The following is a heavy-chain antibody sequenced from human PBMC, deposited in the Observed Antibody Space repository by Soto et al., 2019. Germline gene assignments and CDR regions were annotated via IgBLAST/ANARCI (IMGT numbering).Heavy chain of an antibody. V-gene: IGHV4-59*08. Sequence: QVQLQESGPGLVKPSETLSLTCTVSGGSISSYYWSWIRQPPGKGLEWIGYIYYSGSTNYNPSLKSRVNISVDTSKHQFSLKLSSVTAADTAVYYCARNVDIVATIFDYWGQGTLFTVSS. J-gene: IGHJ4*02. CDR1: GGSISSYY. CDR2: IYYSGST. D-gene: IGHD5-12*01. CDR3: ARNVDIVATIFDY.